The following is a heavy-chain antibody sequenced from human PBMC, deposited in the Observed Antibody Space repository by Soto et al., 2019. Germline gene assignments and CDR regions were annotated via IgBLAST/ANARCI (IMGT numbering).Heavy chain of an antibody. J-gene: IGHJ6*03. CDR2: ISSSSSYI. D-gene: IGHD2-2*01. CDR1: GFTFSSYS. Sequence: EVQLVESGGGPVKPGGSLRLSCAASGFTFSSYSMNWVRQAPGKGLEWVSSISSSSSYIYYADSVKGRFTISRDNAKNSLYLQMNSLRAEDTAVYYCARGDCSSTSCYAYYYYYMDVWGKGTTVTVSS. V-gene: IGHV3-21*01. CDR3: ARGDCSSTSCYAYYYYYMDV.